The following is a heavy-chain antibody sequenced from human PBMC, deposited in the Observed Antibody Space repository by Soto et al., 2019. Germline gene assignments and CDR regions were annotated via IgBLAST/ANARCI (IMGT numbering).Heavy chain of an antibody. J-gene: IGHJ3*02. CDR2: INLNSGGT. Sequence: QVQLVQSGAEVKKPGASVKVSCKASGYTFTGYYMHWVRQAPGQGLEWMGWINLNSGGTNYAQKFQGWVTMTRDRSISTAYMELSRLRSDDTAVYYCARGNSLLWFGELLAGDDAFDIWGQGTMVTVSS. CDR1: GYTFTGYY. CDR3: ARGNSLLWFGELLAGDDAFDI. V-gene: IGHV1-2*04. D-gene: IGHD3-10*01.